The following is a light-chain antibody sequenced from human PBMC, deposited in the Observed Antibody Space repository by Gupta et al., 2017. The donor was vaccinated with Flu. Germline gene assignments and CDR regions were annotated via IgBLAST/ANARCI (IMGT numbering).Light chain of an antibody. CDR1: TRDIGTYNY. V-gene: IGLV2-14*03. J-gene: IGLJ1*01. CDR3: ASYTGSNTYV. CDR2: DVN. Sequence: QSALTQPASVSGSPGQSITVSCTGTTRDIGTYNYVSWYQQLPGKAPKLMIYDVNYRPSGVSFRFSGSKSGNTASLTISGLQPEDEAEYYCASYTGSNTYVCGSGTMVT.